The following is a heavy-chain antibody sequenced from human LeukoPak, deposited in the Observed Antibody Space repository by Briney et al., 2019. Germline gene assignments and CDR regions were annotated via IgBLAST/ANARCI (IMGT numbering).Heavy chain of an antibody. D-gene: IGHD4-23*01. CDR1: GGSISSSSYY. CDR3: ARLHYGGNYGYYYYYMDV. V-gene: IGHV4-39*01. Sequence: RPSETLSLTCTVSGGSISSSSYYWGWIRQPPVKGLKWIGSIYYTGSTYYNPSLKSRVTISVDTSKNQFSLKLSSVTAADTAVYYCARLHYGGNYGYYYYYMDVWGKGTTVTISS. J-gene: IGHJ6*03. CDR2: IYYTGST.